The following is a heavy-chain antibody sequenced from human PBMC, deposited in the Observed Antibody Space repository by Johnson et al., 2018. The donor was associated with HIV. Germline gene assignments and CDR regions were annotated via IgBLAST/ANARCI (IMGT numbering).Heavy chain of an antibody. CDR1: GFTYSSYA. D-gene: IGHD6-13*01. Sequence: QVQLVESGGGVVQPGRSLRLSCAASGFTYSSYAMHWVRQAPGKGLEWVAVISYDGSNKYYADSVKGRFTISRDNSKNTLYLQMSSLRVEDTAVYYCAKYRQQLLRSAFDIWGQGTMVTVSS. V-gene: IGHV3-30*04. CDR2: ISYDGSNK. CDR3: AKYRQQLLRSAFDI. J-gene: IGHJ3*02.